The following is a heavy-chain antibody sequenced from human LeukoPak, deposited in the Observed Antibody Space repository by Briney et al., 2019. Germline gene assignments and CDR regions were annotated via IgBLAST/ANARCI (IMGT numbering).Heavy chain of an antibody. Sequence: VASVKVSCKASGYTFTGYYMHWVRQAPGQGLEWMGWINPNSGGTNYAQKFQGRVTMTRDTSISTAYMELSRLRSDDTAVYYCARAPPPYYYDSSGNVVDAFDIWGQGTMVTVSS. CDR1: GYTFTGYY. V-gene: IGHV1-2*02. J-gene: IGHJ3*02. D-gene: IGHD3-22*01. CDR3: ARAPPPYYYDSSGNVVDAFDI. CDR2: INPNSGGT.